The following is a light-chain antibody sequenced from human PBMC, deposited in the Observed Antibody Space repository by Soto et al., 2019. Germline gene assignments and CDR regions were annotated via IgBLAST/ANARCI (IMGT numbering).Light chain of an antibody. J-gene: IGLJ1*01. V-gene: IGLV2-14*01. CDR2: EVS. CDR3: GSCTTSSILV. Sequence: QPALTQPASVSGSPGQSITISCTGTSADVGGCNYVSWYQQHPDKAPKVVIYEVSNRPSGVSNRFSGSKSGNTASLTISGLQAEDEADYYCGSCTTSSILVFGTGTKVTVL. CDR1: SADVGGCNY.